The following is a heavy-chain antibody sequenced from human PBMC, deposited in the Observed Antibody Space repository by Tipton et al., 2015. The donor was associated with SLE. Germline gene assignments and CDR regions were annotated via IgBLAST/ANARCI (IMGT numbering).Heavy chain of an antibody. V-gene: IGHV4-61*10. Sequence: TLSLTCTVSGDSINTRYYWSWVRQPAGKGLEWIGVLYYSGNTYYNPSLKSPVTLSIDTSKNQFSLKMRPVTAADTAVYFCARGYCSDGVCYGFGFFDYWGQGNLVTVSS. CDR3: ARGYCSDGVCYGFGFFDY. CDR2: LYYSGNT. D-gene: IGHD2-8*01. J-gene: IGHJ4*02. CDR1: GDSINTRYY.